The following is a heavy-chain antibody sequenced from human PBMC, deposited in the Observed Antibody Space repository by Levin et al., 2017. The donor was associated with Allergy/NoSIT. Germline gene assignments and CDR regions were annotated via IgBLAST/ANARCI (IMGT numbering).Heavy chain of an antibody. V-gene: IGHV4-30-4*01. D-gene: IGHD3-10*01. J-gene: IGHJ4*02. CDR1: GGSISSADHY. Sequence: PSETLSLTCAVSGGSISSADHYWNWIRQPPGTGLEWIGYIYSSESTYYNPSLKSRFTISADTSKNQFSLKVTSVTAADTAVYYCARSYDSGSYTNEYWGQGILVTVSS. CDR3: ARSYDSGSYTNEY. CDR2: IYSSEST.